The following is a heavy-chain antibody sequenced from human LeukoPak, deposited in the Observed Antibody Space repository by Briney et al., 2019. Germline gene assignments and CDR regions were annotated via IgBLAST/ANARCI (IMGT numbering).Heavy chain of an antibody. Sequence: GGSLRLSCAASGFTLGTYDMYWVRQAPGKGLECVSSISRSGGSTYYADSVKGRFTISRDNSKNTLYLQMSSLRADDTAVNYCSKKGQSEDYGKPGWGQGTLATVSS. CDR1: GFTLGTYD. J-gene: IGHJ4*02. V-gene: IGHV3-23*01. CDR3: SKKGQSEDYGKPG. CDR2: ISRSGGST. D-gene: IGHD4-17*01.